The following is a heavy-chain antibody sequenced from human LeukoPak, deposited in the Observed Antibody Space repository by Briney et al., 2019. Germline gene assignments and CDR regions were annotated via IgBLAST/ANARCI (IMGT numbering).Heavy chain of an antibody. CDR2: IFTSGIT. CDR3: AREISGSYYNPLGYMDL. J-gene: IGHJ6*03. Sequence: SETLSLTCTVSGGSISLYYWNWIRQPAGKGLEWIGRIFTSGITNYNPSLKSRVTMSVDTSKSQFSLALSSVTAADTAVYYCAREISGSYYNPLGYMDLWGKGTTVTVAS. CDR1: GGSISLYY. V-gene: IGHV4-4*07. D-gene: IGHD3-10*01.